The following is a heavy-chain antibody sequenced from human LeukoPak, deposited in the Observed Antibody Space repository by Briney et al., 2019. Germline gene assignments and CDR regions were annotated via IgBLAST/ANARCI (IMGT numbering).Heavy chain of an antibody. J-gene: IGHJ4*02. CDR3: ATWSNAWEFDY. CDR2: IYGSGST. CDR1: GGSISSYY. D-gene: IGHD1-26*01. V-gene: IGHV4-59*01. Sequence: SETLSLTCTVSGGSISSYYWSWIRQPPGKGLEWIGHIYGSGSTNYNPSLKSRVTLSVDTSKNQFSLKLSSVTAADTAVYYCATWSNAWEFDYWGQGTLVSVSS.